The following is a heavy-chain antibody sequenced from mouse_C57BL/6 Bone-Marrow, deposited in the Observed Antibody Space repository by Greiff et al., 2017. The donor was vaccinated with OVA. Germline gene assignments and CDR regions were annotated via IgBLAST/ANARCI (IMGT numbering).Heavy chain of an antibody. CDR3: ARGTVVALRYFDV. D-gene: IGHD1-1*01. J-gene: IGHJ1*03. V-gene: IGHV1-69*01. Sequence: QVQLQQPGAELVMPGASVRLSCKASGYTFTSYWMHWVKQRPGQGLEWIGEIDPSDSYTNYNQKFKGKSTLTVDKSASTSYMQLSSLTSEDAAVYYGARGTVVALRYFDVWGTGTTVTVSS. CDR2: IDPSDSYT. CDR1: GYTFTSYW.